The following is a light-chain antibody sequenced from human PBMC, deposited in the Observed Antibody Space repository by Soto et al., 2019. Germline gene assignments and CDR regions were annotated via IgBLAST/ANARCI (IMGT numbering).Light chain of an antibody. V-gene: IGLV2-11*01. CDR1: SSDISGYSY. CDR3: CSYAGSFVI. Sequence: SALTQPRSVSGSPGQSVTISCTGTSSDISGYSYVSWYQQHPGKAPKLIIYDVNKRPSGVPDRFSGSMSDNTASLTISGLQAEDEGDFYCCSYAGSFVIFGGGTKLTVL. J-gene: IGLJ2*01. CDR2: DVN.